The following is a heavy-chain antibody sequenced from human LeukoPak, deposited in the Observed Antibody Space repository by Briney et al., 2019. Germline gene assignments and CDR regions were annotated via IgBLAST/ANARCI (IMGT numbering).Heavy chain of an antibody. Sequence: GGSLRLSCAASGFTFSNHAMTWVRQAPGKGLEWVSSISASGTITYYVDSVKDRFTISRDNSKETLYLQMDSLRVEDTAIYYCVKRGIPTTGRIWFDPWGQGTLVAVSS. CDR1: GFTFSNHA. CDR2: ISASGTIT. V-gene: IGHV3-23*01. J-gene: IGHJ5*02. D-gene: IGHD6-13*01. CDR3: VKRGIPTTGRIWFDP.